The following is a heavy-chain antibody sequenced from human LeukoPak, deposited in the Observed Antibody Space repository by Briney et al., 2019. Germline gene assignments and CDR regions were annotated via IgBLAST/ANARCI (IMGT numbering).Heavy chain of an antibody. CDR3: ARDRSSWFVENYWFDP. J-gene: IGHJ5*02. Sequence: SQTLSLTCAISGDSVSSNTAAWNWIRQSPSRGLEWLGRTYFRSKWYSDYALSVRGRILINTDTSSNQFSLHLNSVTPEDTAVYYCARDRSSWFVENYWFDPWGQGILVTVSS. V-gene: IGHV6-1*01. D-gene: IGHD6-13*01. CDR2: TYFRSKWYS. CDR1: GDSVSSNTAA.